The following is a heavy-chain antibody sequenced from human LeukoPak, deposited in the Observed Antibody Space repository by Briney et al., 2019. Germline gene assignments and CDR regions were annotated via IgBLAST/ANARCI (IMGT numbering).Heavy chain of an antibody. V-gene: IGHV1-46*01. D-gene: IGHD6-19*01. J-gene: IGHJ4*02. Sequence: GASVKVSCKASGYTFTSYYMHWVRQAPGQGLEWMGIINPSGGSTSYAQKFQGRVTMTRDMSTSTVYMELSSLRSEDTAVYYCARVGKKMCSSGWYSGDDYWGQGTLVTVSS. CDR2: INPSGGST. CDR1: GYTFTSYY. CDR3: ARVGKKMCSSGWYSGDDY.